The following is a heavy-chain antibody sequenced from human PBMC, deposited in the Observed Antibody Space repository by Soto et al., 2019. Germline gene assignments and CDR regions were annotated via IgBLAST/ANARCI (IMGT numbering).Heavy chain of an antibody. CDR1: GLTLSSYE. J-gene: IGHJ6*03. V-gene: IGHV3-48*03. CDR2: ISSSGSTI. CDR3: ALDGLPADGLCLRV. D-gene: IGHD3-16*01. Sequence: GGSLRLSCAASGLTLSSYEMNWVRQGPGKGLEWVSYISSSGSTIYYADSVKGRFTISRDNAKNSLYLQMNSLRAEDTAVYYCALDGLPADGLCLRVWRTGHKVT.